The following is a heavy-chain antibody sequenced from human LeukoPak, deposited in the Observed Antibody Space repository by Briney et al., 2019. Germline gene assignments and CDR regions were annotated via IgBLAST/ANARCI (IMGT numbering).Heavy chain of an antibody. D-gene: IGHD3-3*01. Sequence: ASVKVSCKASGGTFSSYAISWVRQAPGQGLKWMGGIIPIFGTANYAQKFQGRVTITADESTSTAYMELSSLRSEDTAVYYCAIENYDFWSGHSADAFDIWGQGTMVTVSS. J-gene: IGHJ3*02. CDR2: IIPIFGTA. CDR1: GGTFSSYA. V-gene: IGHV1-69*13. CDR3: AIENYDFWSGHSADAFDI.